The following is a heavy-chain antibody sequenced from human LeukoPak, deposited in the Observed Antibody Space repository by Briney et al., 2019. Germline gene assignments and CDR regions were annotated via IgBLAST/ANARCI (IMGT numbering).Heavy chain of an antibody. CDR1: GFTFSSYA. D-gene: IGHD3-10*01. CDR3: AKAETYYASGRLSFDY. V-gene: IGHV3-23*01. J-gene: IGHJ4*02. Sequence: GGSLRLSCAASGFTFSSYAMSWVRQAPGKGLEWVSAISGSGGSTYYADSVKGRFTISRDNSKNTLYLQLNSLRAEDTAVYYCAKAETYYASGRLSFDYWGQGTLVTVSS. CDR2: ISGSGGST.